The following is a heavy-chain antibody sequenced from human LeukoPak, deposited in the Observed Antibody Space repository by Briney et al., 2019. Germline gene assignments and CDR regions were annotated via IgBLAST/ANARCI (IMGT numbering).Heavy chain of an antibody. CDR1: GYTFTSYY. J-gene: IGHJ4*01. CDR2: IRHSGST. CDR3: AREEEGGTFDY. V-gene: IGHV1-46*01. Sequence: ASVKVSSKASGYTFTSYYMHWVRQAPGQGLEWMGIIRHSGSTSYAQKFQGRVTMTRDTSTSTVYMELSSLTSEDTAVYYCAREEEGGTFDYWGQGTLVTVSS. D-gene: IGHD3-16*01.